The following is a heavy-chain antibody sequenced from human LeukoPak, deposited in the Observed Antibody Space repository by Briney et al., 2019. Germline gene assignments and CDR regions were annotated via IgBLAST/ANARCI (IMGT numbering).Heavy chain of an antibody. CDR3: VRRWYYDSDGYWYYFDY. D-gene: IGHD3-22*01. J-gene: IGHJ4*02. V-gene: IGHV4-59*08. CDR2: VYYSGSI. CDR1: GDSISSYY. Sequence: SETLSLTSTVSGDSISSYYWNWIRQPPGRGLEWIGQVYYSGSINYNPSLKSRVTISPDTSKNQFSLKLTSVTAADTAVYYCVRRWYYDSDGYWYYFDYWGQGTLVTVSS.